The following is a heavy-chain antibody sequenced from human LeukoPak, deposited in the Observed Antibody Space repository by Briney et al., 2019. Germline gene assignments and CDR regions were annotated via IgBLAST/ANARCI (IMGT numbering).Heavy chain of an antibody. CDR3: ARDSPSGDLYYFDY. CDR1: GYSFTSGHY. D-gene: IGHD7-27*01. V-gene: IGHV4-38-2*02. CDR2: IYHSGST. J-gene: IGHJ4*02. Sequence: SETLSLTCSVSGYSFTSGHYWGWIRQPPGKGLEWIGSIYHSGSTYYNPSLKSRVTISVDTSKNQFSLKLSSVTAADTAVYYCARDSPSGDLYYFDYWGQGTLVTVSS.